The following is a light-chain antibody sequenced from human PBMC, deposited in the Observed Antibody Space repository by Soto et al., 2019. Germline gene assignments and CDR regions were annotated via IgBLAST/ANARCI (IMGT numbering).Light chain of an antibody. CDR1: QSVSSSY. V-gene: IGKV3-20*01. CDR2: GAS. J-gene: IGKJ5*01. CDR3: QQYGSSPIT. Sequence: EIVLTQSPGTLSLSPGERATLSCRASQSVSSSYFAWYQQKPGQAPRLLFYGASSRATGIPDRFSGSGSGTDFTLTISRLKPEDFAVYYCQQYGSSPITFGQGTRLEIK.